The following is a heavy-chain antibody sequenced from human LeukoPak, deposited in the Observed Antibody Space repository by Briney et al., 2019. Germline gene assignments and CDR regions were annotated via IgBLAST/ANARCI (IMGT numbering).Heavy chain of an antibody. Sequence: ASVKVSCKTSGYTFTSYYMHWVRQAPGQGLEWMGIINSSGGSTSYAQKFQGRVTMTRDTSTSTVYMELSSLRSEDTAVYYCARTYCSTTSCIYGNYFDYWGQGALVTVSA. CDR1: GYTFTSYY. CDR2: INSSGGST. CDR3: ARTYCSTTSCIYGNYFDY. J-gene: IGHJ4*02. D-gene: IGHD2-2*01. V-gene: IGHV1-46*01.